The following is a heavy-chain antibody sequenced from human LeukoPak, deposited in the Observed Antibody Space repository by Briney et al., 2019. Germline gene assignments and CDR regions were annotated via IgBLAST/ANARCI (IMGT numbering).Heavy chain of an antibody. CDR2: VSGTANNT. D-gene: IGHD3-22*01. Sequence: GGSLRLSCEASGFTIISYAMSWVRQAPGKGLEWVSAVSGTANNTYYAESVRGRFTISRDNSKNTLYLQMNSLRAEDAAVYFCAKATYYYDSYGYNGVFDYWGQGTLVTLSS. CDR3: AKATYYYDSYGYNGVFDY. J-gene: IGHJ4*02. CDR1: GFTIISYA. V-gene: IGHV3-23*01.